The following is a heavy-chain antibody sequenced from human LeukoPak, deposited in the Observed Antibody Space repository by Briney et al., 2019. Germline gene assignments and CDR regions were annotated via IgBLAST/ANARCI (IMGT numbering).Heavy chain of an antibody. CDR1: GFTFSDYF. Sequence: GGSLRLSCAASGFTFSDYFMTWIRQAPGQGLEWISYISGNGEIIYYADSVKGRFAISRDNAKKSVYLQMNSLRVEDTAVYYCARPGLMGHYIEYWGQGALLTVSS. CDR3: ARPGLMGHYIEY. J-gene: IGHJ4*02. D-gene: IGHD3-16*01. CDR2: ISGNGEII. V-gene: IGHV3-11*01.